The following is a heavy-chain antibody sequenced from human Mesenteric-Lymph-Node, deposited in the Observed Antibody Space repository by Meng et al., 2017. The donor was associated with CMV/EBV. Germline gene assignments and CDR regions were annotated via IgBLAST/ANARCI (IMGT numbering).Heavy chain of an antibody. Sequence: GGSLRLSCAVYGGSFSGYYWSWIRQAPGKGLEWVSYISSSGSTIYYADSVKGRFTISRDNAKNSLYLQMNSLRAEDTAVYYCARTYSGYETGMDVWGQGTTVTVSS. CDR2: ISSSGSTI. D-gene: IGHD5-12*01. CDR1: GGSFSGYY. V-gene: IGHV3-11*04. J-gene: IGHJ6*02. CDR3: ARTYSGYETGMDV.